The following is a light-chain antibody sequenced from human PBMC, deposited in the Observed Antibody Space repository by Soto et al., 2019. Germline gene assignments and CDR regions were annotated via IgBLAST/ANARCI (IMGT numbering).Light chain of an antibody. CDR3: ETWDSSLSAVV. Sequence: QSVLTQPPSVSASPGQKVTISCSGGSSNIGNNYVSWYQQLPGTAPKLLIYDNNKRPSGIPDRFSGSKSGTSAILGITGLQTEDEADYYCETWDSSLSAVVFGGGTKLTVL. J-gene: IGLJ2*01. V-gene: IGLV1-51*01. CDR1: SSNIGNNY. CDR2: DNN.